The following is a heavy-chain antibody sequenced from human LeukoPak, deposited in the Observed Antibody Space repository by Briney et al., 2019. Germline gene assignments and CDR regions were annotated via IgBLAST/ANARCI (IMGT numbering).Heavy chain of an antibody. Sequence: GGSLRLSCAASGFTFSSYAMSWVRQAPGKGLEWVSAVSDSGGSTYYADSVKGRFTISRDNSKNTVHLQMNSLRAEDTAVYYCAKEVVEYYDFWSGYYHGNDYWGQGTLVTVSS. D-gene: IGHD3-3*01. V-gene: IGHV3-23*01. J-gene: IGHJ4*02. CDR2: VSDSGGST. CDR1: GFTFSSYA. CDR3: AKEVVEYYDFWSGYYHGNDY.